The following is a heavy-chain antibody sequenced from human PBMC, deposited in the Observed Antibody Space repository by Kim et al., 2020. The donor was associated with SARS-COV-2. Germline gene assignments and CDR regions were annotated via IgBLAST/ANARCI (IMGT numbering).Heavy chain of an antibody. CDR2: GSEP. V-gene: IGHV3-7*03. J-gene: IGHJ4*02. Sequence: GSEPYYLDSVKGRFSLSSDNAKNSLYLQRNSLRAEDTAVYYCASAGPDFDYWGQGTQVTVSS. CDR3: ASAGPDFDY.